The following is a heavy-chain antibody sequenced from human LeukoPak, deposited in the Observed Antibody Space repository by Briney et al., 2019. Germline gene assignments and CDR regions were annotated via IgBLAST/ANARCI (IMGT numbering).Heavy chain of an antibody. D-gene: IGHD3-3*01. CDR1: GGSFSGYY. CDR2: INHSGST. CDR3: ARHGSLRSLYYDFWSGFFGFDY. Sequence: PSETLSLTCAVYGGSFSGYYWSWIRQPPGKGLEWIGEINHSGSTNYNPSLKSRVTISVDTSKNQFSLKLSSVTAADTAVYYCARHGSLRSLYYDFWSGFFGFDYWGQGTLVTVSS. V-gene: IGHV4-34*01. J-gene: IGHJ4*02.